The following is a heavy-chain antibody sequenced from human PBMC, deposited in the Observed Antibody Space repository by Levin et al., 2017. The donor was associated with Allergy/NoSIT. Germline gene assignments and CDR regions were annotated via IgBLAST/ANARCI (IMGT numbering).Heavy chain of an antibody. D-gene: IGHD6-6*01. CDR3: AHGLQDSSSSSAFDI. CDR2: IYWDDDK. V-gene: IGHV2-5*02. J-gene: IGHJ3*02. CDR1: GFSLSTSGVG. Sequence: SGPTLVKPTQTLTLTCTFSGFSLSTSGVGVGWIHQPPGKALEWLALIYWDDDKRYSPSLKSRLTITKDTSKNQVVLTMTNMDPVDTATYYCAHGLQDSSSSSAFDIWGQGTMVTVSS.